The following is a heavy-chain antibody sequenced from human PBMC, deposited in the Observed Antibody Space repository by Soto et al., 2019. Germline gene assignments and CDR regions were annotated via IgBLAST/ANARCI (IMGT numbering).Heavy chain of an antibody. CDR3: TTDLPSGSDDY. CDR2: IKSKADGGAT. V-gene: IGHV3-15*07. CDR1: GFTFSNAW. D-gene: IGHD1-26*01. J-gene: IGHJ4*02. Sequence: EVQLVESGGGLVKPGGSLRLSCVASGFTFSNAWMYWVRQAPGKGLEWVGRIKSKADGGATDYAAPVKGRFTISRDDSKTTLYLRMSSLRAEDTATYYCTTDLPSGSDDYWGQGTLVTVSS.